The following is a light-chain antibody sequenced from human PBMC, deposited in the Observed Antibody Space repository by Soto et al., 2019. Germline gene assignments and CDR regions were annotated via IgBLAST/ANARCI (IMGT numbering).Light chain of an antibody. Sequence: QSALTQPRSVSGSPGQSVTISCTGTSSDVGGYNYVSWYQQYPGKAPKLFMSDVTKRPSGVPDRFSGSKSGNTASLTISGLQAEDEADYYCCSYAGSFTYVFGTGTKLTVL. CDR3: CSYAGSFTYV. J-gene: IGLJ1*01. V-gene: IGLV2-11*01. CDR1: SSDVGGYNY. CDR2: DVT.